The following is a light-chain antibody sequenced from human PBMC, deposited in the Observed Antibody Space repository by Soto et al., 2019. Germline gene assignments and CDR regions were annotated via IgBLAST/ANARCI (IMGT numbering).Light chain of an antibody. CDR1: QNISNY. CDR2: DAS. CDR3: QQSNSTPFT. J-gene: IGKJ3*01. V-gene: IGKV1-39*01. Sequence: DIQMTQSPSSLSASVGDSVTITCRASQNISNYLNWYQQKPGKAPKLLVYDASSLQSGVPSRFSGSGSGTDFTLTISSLQPEDFATYYCQQSNSTPFTFGPGTKVDIK.